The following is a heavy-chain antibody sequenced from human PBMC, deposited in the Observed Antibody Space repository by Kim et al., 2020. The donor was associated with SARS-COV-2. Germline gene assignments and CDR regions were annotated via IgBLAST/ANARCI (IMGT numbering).Heavy chain of an antibody. J-gene: IGHJ5*02. Sequence: ASVKVSCKASGYTFTSYYMHWVRQAPGQGLEWMGIINPSGGSTSYAQKFQGRVTITRDTSTSTVYMELSSLRSEDTAVYYCARDRGIAAAGTGWFDPWGQGTLVTVSS. CDR2: INPSGGST. CDR1: GYTFTSYY. CDR3: ARDRGIAAAGTGWFDP. V-gene: IGHV1-46*01. D-gene: IGHD6-13*01.